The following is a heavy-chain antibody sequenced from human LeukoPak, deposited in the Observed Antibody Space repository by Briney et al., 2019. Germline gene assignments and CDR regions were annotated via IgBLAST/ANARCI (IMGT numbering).Heavy chain of an antibody. Sequence: GASVKVSCKASGYTFTSYYMHWVRQAPGQGLEWMGIINPSGGSTSYAQKFQGRVTMTRDTSTSTVYMELSSLRSEDTAVYYCAREGENYYDSSGPDYWGQGTLVTVSS. J-gene: IGHJ4*02. V-gene: IGHV1-46*01. CDR1: GYTFTSYY. D-gene: IGHD3-22*01. CDR2: INPSGGST. CDR3: AREGENYYDSSGPDY.